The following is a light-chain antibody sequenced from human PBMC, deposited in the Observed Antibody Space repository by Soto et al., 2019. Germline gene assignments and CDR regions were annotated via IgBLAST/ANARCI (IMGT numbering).Light chain of an antibody. J-gene: IGKJ2*02. CDR3: QHYDSSPGT. V-gene: IGKV3-20*01. CDR1: QSVSSNY. Sequence: EIVLTQSPGTLSLSPGERATLSCRASQSVSSNYLAWYQQKPGQAPKLLISGGSSRATGIPDRVSGSGSATDFTLTITKLEPEDFAVDYCQHYDSSPGTFGQGTKLEIK. CDR2: GGS.